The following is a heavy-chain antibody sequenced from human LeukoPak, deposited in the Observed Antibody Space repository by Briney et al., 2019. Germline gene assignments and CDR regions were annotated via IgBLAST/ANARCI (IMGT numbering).Heavy chain of an antibody. V-gene: IGHV4-34*01. J-gene: IGHJ4*02. CDR1: GGSFSGYY. Sequence: SETLSLTCAVYGGSFSGYYWSWIRQPPGKGLEWIGEINHSGSTNYNPSLKSRVTISVDTSKNQFSLKLSSVTAADTAVYYCARVRARGSDCRSAYYFDYWGQGTLVTVSS. CDR2: INHSGST. D-gene: IGHD1-26*01. CDR3: ARVRARGSDCRSAYYFDY.